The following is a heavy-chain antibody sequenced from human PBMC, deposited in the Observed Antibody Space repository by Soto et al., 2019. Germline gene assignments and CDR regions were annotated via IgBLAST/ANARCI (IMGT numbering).Heavy chain of an antibody. Sequence: ASVKVSCKASGYTFSGYYIHWVRQAPGQGLEWMGCINPNSGDTNFAQKFQGRVTMTRDTSISTAYMELSRLRSDDTAVYYCARDDCSGGSCEALDYWGQGTPVTVSS. CDR3: ARDDCSGGSCEALDY. V-gene: IGHV1-2*02. CDR2: INPNSGDT. D-gene: IGHD2-15*01. J-gene: IGHJ4*02. CDR1: GYTFSGYY.